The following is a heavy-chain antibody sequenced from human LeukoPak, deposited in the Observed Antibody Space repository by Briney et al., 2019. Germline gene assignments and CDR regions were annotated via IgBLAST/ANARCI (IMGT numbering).Heavy chain of an antibody. CDR1: GYSFTSYW. CDR3: ARQPPDYGDYVPGDY. D-gene: IGHD4-17*01. J-gene: IGHJ4*02. CDR2: IYPGDSDT. V-gene: IGHV5-51*01. Sequence: GESLKISCKGFGYSFTSYWIGWVRQMPGKGLEWMGIIYPGDSDTRYSPSFQGQVTISADKSISTAYLQWSSLKASDTAMYYCARQPPDYGDYVPGDYWGQGTLVTVSS.